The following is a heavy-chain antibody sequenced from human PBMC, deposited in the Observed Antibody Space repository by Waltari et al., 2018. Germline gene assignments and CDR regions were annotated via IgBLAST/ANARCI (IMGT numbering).Heavy chain of an antibody. V-gene: IGHV1-69*13. Sequence: QVQLVQSGAAVKKPGSSVTVSCKASGGTFSSYAIRWVRQAPGQGLEWMGGIIPTFGTANYAQNFQGRVTTTADESTSTAYMELSSLRSEDTAVYYCARAAVSGVVLNWFDPWGQGTLVTVSS. CDR1: GGTFSSYA. CDR3: ARAAVSGVVLNWFDP. CDR2: IIPTFGTA. D-gene: IGHD3-3*01. J-gene: IGHJ5*02.